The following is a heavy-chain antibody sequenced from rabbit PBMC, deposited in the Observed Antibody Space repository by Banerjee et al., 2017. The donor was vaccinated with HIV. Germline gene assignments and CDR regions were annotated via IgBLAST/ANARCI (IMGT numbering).Heavy chain of an antibody. CDR3: ASSVSEVYWAFDP. Sequence: QSLEESGGDLVKPGASLTLTCTASGFSFSSSYWMCWVRQAPGKGLEWIGCIYTDSSGSTYYASWAKGRFTISKTSSTTVTLQMTSLTAADTATYFCASSVSEVYWAFDPWGQGTLVTVS. CDR2: IYTDSSGST. CDR1: GFSFSSSYW. V-gene: IGHV1S40*01. J-gene: IGHJ2*01. D-gene: IGHD1-1*01.